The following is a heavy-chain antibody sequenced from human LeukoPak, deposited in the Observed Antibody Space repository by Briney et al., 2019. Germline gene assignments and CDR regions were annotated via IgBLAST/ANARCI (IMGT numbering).Heavy chain of an antibody. CDR3: AKDYGYGPDTFDI. Sequence: SGGSLRLSCAASGFTFSNYAMNWVRQAPGKGLEWVSSISGRGISTFYADSVKGRFTISRDTSKNTLYLQMNSLRAEDTAVYYFAKDYGYGPDTFDIWGQRTMVTVSS. CDR1: GFTFSNYA. D-gene: IGHD4-17*01. CDR2: ISGRGIST. J-gene: IGHJ3*02. V-gene: IGHV3-23*01.